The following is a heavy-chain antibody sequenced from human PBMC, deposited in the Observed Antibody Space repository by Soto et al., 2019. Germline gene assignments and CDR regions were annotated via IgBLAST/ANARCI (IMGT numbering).Heavy chain of an antibody. J-gene: IGHJ5*02. CDR3: ARHFYYGSGSYYKISNWFDP. Sequence: PRESLKISCKGSGYSFTSYWIGWVRQMPGKGLEWMGIIYPGDSDTRYSPSFQGQVTISADKSISTAYLQWSSLKASDTAMYYCARHFYYGSGSYYKISNWFDPWGQGTLVTVSS. V-gene: IGHV5-51*01. CDR2: IYPGDSDT. D-gene: IGHD3-10*01. CDR1: GYSFTSYW.